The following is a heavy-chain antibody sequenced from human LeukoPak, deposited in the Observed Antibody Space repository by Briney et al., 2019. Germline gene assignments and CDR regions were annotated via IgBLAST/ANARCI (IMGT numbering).Heavy chain of an antibody. J-gene: IGHJ3*02. V-gene: IGHV1-46*01. CDR1: GYTFTSYY. D-gene: IGHD3-22*01. Sequence: GASGKVSCTASGYTFTSYYMQWVRQAAAQGLEWRGIINPSGGSTSYAQKFQGRVTMTTDMSTTTVSMELSSLRSEATAVYYCAREYGLPDSSGSHAFDIWGQGTMVTVSS. CDR3: AREYGLPDSSGSHAFDI. CDR2: INPSGGST.